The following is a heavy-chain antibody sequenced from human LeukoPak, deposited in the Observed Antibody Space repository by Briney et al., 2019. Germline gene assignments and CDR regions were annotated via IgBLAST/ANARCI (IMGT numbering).Heavy chain of an antibody. J-gene: IGHJ4*02. Sequence: SEALSLTCAVYGGSFSGYYWSWIRQPPGKGLKWIGEINHSGSTNYNPSLKSRVTISVDTSKNQFSLKLSSVTAADTAVYYCARGDTVAARPGRFDYWGQGTLVTVSS. D-gene: IGHD6-6*01. V-gene: IGHV4-34*01. CDR2: INHSGST. CDR3: ARGDTVAARPGRFDY. CDR1: GGSFSGYY.